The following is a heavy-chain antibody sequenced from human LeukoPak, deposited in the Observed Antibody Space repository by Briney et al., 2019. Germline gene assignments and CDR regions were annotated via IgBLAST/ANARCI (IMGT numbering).Heavy chain of an antibody. Sequence: ASVKVSCKASGYSFTSYAMHWVRQAPGQRLEWMGWINAGNGNTKYSQKFQGRVTITRDTSASTAYMELSSLRSEDTAVYYCAREVGDGDLYFDYWGQGTLVTVSS. CDR2: INAGNGNT. CDR3: AREVGDGDLYFDY. D-gene: IGHD4-17*01. CDR1: GYSFTSYA. J-gene: IGHJ4*02. V-gene: IGHV1-3*01.